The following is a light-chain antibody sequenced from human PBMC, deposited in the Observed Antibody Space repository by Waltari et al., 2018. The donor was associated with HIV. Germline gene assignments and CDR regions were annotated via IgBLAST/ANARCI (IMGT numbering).Light chain of an antibody. CDR3: CSCPRSGIRYV. CDR1: SSIVGRDAL. CDR2: EVT. J-gene: IGLJ1*01. Sequence: QSALTQPASVSGSPGQSITISCTGTSSIVGRDALVPWYQQHPAEAPKLIIYEVTKRPSGVSIRFSGSKSGNTASLTISGLQAEDEADYYCCSCPRSGIRYVFGTGTKVTVL. V-gene: IGLV2-23*02.